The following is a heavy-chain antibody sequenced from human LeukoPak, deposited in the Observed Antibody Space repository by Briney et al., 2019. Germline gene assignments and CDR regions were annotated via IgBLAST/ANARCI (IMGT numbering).Heavy chain of an antibody. Sequence: GGSLRLSCAASGFTFSSYGMHWVRQAPGRGLGWVAFIRYDGSNKYYADSVKGRFTISRDNSKNTLYLQMNSLRAEDTAVYYCAKDRDYYDSSGYSDYWGQGTLVTVSS. D-gene: IGHD3-22*01. CDR2: IRYDGSNK. J-gene: IGHJ4*02. CDR3: AKDRDYYDSSGYSDY. V-gene: IGHV3-30*02. CDR1: GFTFSSYG.